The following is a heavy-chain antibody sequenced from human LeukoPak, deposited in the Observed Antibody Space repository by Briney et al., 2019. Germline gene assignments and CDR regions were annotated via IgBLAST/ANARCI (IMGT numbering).Heavy chain of an antibody. CDR1: GGSISSGGYY. Sequence: SETLSLTCTVSGGSISSGGYYWSWIRQPPGKGLEWIGYIYHSGSTYYNPSLKSRVTISVDRSKNQLSLKLSSVTAADTAVYYCARGMKYQLLYRDWGQGTLVTVSS. V-gene: IGHV4-30-2*01. CDR2: IYHSGST. J-gene: IGHJ4*02. CDR3: ARGMKYQLLYRD. D-gene: IGHD2-2*01.